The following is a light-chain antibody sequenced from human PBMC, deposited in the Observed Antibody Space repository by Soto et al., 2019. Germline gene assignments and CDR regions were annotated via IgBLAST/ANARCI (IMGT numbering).Light chain of an antibody. CDR1: QGISGG. J-gene: IGKJ1*01. V-gene: IGKV1-5*01. CDR3: LQYNTYRT. Sequence: DIQMTQSPSTLSASVGDRVTITCRASQGISGGLAWYQQKPGKAPNLLTYDASSLESGAPSRFSGSGSGTEFALTFSRLQPDDFATYWCLQYNTYRTFGQGTKVEIK. CDR2: DAS.